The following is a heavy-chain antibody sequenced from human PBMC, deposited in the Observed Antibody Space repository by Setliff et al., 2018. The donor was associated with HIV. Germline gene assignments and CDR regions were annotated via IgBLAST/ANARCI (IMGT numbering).Heavy chain of an antibody. CDR2: IYTSGST. CDR1: GGSISSYY. V-gene: IGHV4-4*07. J-gene: IGHJ3*02. Sequence: SETLSLTCSVSGGSISSYYWNWIRQPAGKGLEWIGRIYTSGSTNYNPSLKSRVTMSVDTSKNQFSLKLSSVTAADSAVYYCARESSRVPWSPDAFDIWGQGTRVTVS. D-gene: IGHD2-15*01. CDR3: ARESSRVPWSPDAFDI.